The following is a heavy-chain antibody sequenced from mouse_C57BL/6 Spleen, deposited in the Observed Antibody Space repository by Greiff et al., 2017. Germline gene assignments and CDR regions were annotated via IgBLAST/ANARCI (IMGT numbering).Heavy chain of an antibody. D-gene: IGHD1-1*01. Sequence: QVQLKQPGAELVKPGASVKMSCKASGYTFTSYWITWVKQRPGQGLEWIGDIYPGSGSTNYNEKFKSKATLTVDTSSSTAYMQLSSLTSEDSAVYYCARGCYYYGSSPQSCDVWGTGTTVTVSS. CDR2: IYPGSGST. J-gene: IGHJ1*03. V-gene: IGHV1-55*01. CDR1: GYTFTSYW. CDR3: ARGCYYYGSSPQSCDV.